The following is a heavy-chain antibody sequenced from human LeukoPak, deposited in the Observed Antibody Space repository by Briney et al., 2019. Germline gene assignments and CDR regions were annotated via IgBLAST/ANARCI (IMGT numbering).Heavy chain of an antibody. CDR1: GGTFSSYA. CDR2: IIPIFGTA. J-gene: IGHJ4*02. CDR3: ASGRYYGSGSYIY. V-gene: IGHV1-69*05. Sequence: SVKVSCKASGGTFSSYAISWVRQAPGQGLEWMGRIIPIFGTANYAQKFQGRVTITTDESTSTAYMELSSLRSEDTAVYYCASGRYYGSGSYIYWGQGTLVTVSS. D-gene: IGHD3-10*01.